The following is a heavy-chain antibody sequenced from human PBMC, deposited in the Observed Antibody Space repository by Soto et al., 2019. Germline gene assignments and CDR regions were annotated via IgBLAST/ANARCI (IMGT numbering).Heavy chain of an antibody. V-gene: IGHV1-69*01. CDR1: GGTFSSNA. D-gene: IGHD2-2*01. Sequence: QVQLVQSGAEVKKPGSSVKVSCKASGGTFSSNAISWVRQAPGQGLEWMGGIIPIVGSANYAQKFQGRVTITADESTSTAYMELSSLRSEDTAVYYCARSQGSSTSLEIYYYYYYGMDVWGQGTTVTVSS. CDR3: ARSQGSSTSLEIYYYYYYGMDV. J-gene: IGHJ6*02. CDR2: IIPIVGSA.